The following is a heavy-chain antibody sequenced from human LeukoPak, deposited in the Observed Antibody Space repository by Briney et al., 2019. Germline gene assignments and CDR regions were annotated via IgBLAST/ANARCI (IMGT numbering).Heavy chain of an antibody. V-gene: IGHV1-69*06. CDR2: IIPIFGTA. Sequence: SVKVSCKASGGTFSSYAISWVRQAPGQGLEWMGGIIPIFGTANYAQKFQGRVTITADKSTSTAYMELSSLRSEDTAVYYCARALMVRGRPRTTYYMDVWGKGTTVTVSS. D-gene: IGHD3-10*01. J-gene: IGHJ6*03. CDR3: ARALMVRGRPRTTYYMDV. CDR1: GGTFSSYA.